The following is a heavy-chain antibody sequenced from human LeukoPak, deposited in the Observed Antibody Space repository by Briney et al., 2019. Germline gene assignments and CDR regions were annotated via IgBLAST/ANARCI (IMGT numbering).Heavy chain of an antibody. Sequence: GGSLRLSCAASGFTFSSYSMNWVRQAPGKGLEWVSSISSSSSYIYYADSVRGRFTISRDNAKNTLYLQMNSLRAEDTAVYYRAREAEWPADRAFDIWGQGTMVTVSS. CDR2: ISSSSSYI. V-gene: IGHV3-21*01. J-gene: IGHJ3*02. CDR3: AREAEWPADRAFDI. CDR1: GFTFSSYS. D-gene: IGHD3-3*01.